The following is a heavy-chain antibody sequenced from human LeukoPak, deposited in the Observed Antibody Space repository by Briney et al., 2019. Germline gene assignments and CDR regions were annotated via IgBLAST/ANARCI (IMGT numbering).Heavy chain of an antibody. D-gene: IGHD4/OR15-4a*01. Sequence: GGSLRLSCAASGFICSGYSMHWVRQAPGKGLDWVAGISNDGKKEDYAESVKGRFTIARGRPKNTLNLQMSSLRAEDTAVYFCVRGGANQNFAYMDVWGEGTTVTVSS. V-gene: IGHV3-30*04. J-gene: IGHJ6*03. CDR2: ISNDGKKE. CDR1: GFICSGYS. CDR3: VRGGANQNFAYMDV.